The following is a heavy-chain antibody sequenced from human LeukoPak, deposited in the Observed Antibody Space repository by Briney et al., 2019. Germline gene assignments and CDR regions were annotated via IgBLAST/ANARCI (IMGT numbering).Heavy chain of an antibody. CDR1: GFTFTGYY. CDR2: LNPNSGGT. V-gene: IGHV1-2*02. D-gene: IGHD5-12*01. CDR3: ARGNRAYDTHY. Sequence: GASVKVSCKASGFTFTGYYVHWVRQAPGQGLEWMGWLNPNSGGTNYAQSFQGRVTMTRDTSMSTAYMDLTRLRSDDTAVYYCARGNRAYDTHYWGQGTLVTVSS. J-gene: IGHJ4*02.